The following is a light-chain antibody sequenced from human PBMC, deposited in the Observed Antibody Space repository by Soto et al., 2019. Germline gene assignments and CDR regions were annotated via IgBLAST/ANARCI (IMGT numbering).Light chain of an antibody. CDR2: DAS. J-gene: IGKJ2*01. CDR1: QSINSW. CDR3: QHGYVAPYN. Sequence: DIQMTQSPSTLSASVGDRVTITCRASQSINSWLAWYQQKPGKAPKLLIYDASNLESGVPSRFSGSGSGTEFTLTISSLQPVDFATYYCQHGYVAPYNFGQGTKV. V-gene: IGKV1-5*01.